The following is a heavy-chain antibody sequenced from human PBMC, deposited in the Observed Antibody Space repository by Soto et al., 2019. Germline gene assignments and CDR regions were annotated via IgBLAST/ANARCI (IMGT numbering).Heavy chain of an antibody. CDR2: ISYDGSNK. V-gene: IGHV3-30*18. CDR1: GFTFSSYG. D-gene: IGHD4-17*01. Sequence: QVQLVESGGGVVQPGRSLRLSCAASGFTFSSYGMHWVRQAPGKGLEWVAVISYDGSNKYYADSVKGRFTISRDNSKNTLYLQMNSLRAEDTAVYYCAKEGDYGGNSGGAFDFWGQGTMVTVSS. J-gene: IGHJ3*01. CDR3: AKEGDYGGNSGGAFDF.